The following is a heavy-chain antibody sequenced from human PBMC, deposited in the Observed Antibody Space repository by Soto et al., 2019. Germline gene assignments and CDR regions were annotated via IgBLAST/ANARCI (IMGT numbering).Heavy chain of an antibody. CDR2: INHSGST. V-gene: IGHV4-34*01. D-gene: IGHD2-8*02. Sequence: QVQLQQWGAGLLKPSETLSLTYAVYGGSFSGYYWTWIRQPPGTGLEWIGEINHSGSTNYNPSLKSRVTISVDTSKNQFSLKLTSVTAADTAVYYCARDKITGLFDYWGQVTLVTVSS. CDR1: GGSFSGYY. J-gene: IGHJ4*02. CDR3: ARDKITGLFDY.